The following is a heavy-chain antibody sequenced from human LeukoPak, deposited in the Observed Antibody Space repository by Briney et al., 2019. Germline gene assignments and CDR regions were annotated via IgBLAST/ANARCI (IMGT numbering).Heavy chain of an antibody. V-gene: IGHV3-66*01. Sequence: GGSLRLSCAASGFTVSSNYMSWVRQAPGKGLEWVSVIYSGGSTYYADTVKGRFTISRDNSKNTLYLQMNSLRAEDTAVYYCARDRKKVPAASWGQGTLVTVSS. D-gene: IGHD2-2*01. CDR3: ARDRKKVPAAS. CDR1: GFTVSSNY. CDR2: IYSGGST. J-gene: IGHJ4*02.